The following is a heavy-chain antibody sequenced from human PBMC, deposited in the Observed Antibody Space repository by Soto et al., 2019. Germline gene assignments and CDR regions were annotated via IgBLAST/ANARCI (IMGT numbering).Heavy chain of an antibody. CDR3: ARDPSSINDFWSGYYYYYYYYMDV. D-gene: IGHD3-3*01. J-gene: IGHJ6*03. CDR2: IKQDGSEK. V-gene: IGHV3-7*01. Sequence: GGSLRLSCAASGFTFSSYWMSWVRQAPGKGLEWVANIKQDGSEKYYVDSVKGRFTISRDNAKNSLYLQMNSLRAEDTAVYYCARDPSSINDFWSGYYYYYYYYMDVWGKGTTVTVSS. CDR1: GFTFSSYW.